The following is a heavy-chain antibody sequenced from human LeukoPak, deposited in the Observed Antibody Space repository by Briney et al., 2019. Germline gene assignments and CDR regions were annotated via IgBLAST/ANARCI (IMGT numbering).Heavy chain of an antibody. V-gene: IGHV4-39*07. Sequence: SETLSLTCTVSGGSIRSITYNWGWIRQPPGKGLECIGSIHYTGSTYYNPSLKSRVTISVDTSNNQFSLRLSSVTAADTAVYFCARTHVVTATVDLWGQGTLVTVSS. CDR3: ARTHVVTATVDL. D-gene: IGHD2-15*01. J-gene: IGHJ5*02. CDR1: GGSIRSITYN. CDR2: IHYTGST.